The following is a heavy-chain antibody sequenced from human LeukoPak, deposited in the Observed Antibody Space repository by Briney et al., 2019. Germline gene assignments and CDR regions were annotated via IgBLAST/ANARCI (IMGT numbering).Heavy chain of an antibody. CDR2: ISAYNGNT. CDR1: GYTFTGYY. CDR3: ARYNPLGYCSGGSCSNDAFDI. D-gene: IGHD2-15*01. V-gene: IGHV1-18*04. J-gene: IGHJ3*02. Sequence: ASVKVSCKASGYTFTGYYMHWVRQAPGQGLEWIGWISAYNGNTNYAQKLQGRVTMTTDTSTSTAYMELRSLRSDDTAVYYCARYNPLGYCSGGSCSNDAFDIWGQGTMVTVSS.